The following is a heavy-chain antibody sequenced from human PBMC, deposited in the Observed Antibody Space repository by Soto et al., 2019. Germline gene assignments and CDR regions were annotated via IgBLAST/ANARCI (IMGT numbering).Heavy chain of an antibody. V-gene: IGHV3-33*01. Sequence: PGGSLRLSCAASGFTFSSYGMHWVRQAPGKRLEWVAVIWYDGSNKYYADSVKGRFTISRDNSKNTPYLQMNSLRAEDTAVYYCARDPDGYNEIDYWGQGTLVTVSS. CDR3: ARDPDGYNEIDY. CDR1: GFTFSSYG. J-gene: IGHJ4*02. D-gene: IGHD5-12*01. CDR2: IWYDGSNK.